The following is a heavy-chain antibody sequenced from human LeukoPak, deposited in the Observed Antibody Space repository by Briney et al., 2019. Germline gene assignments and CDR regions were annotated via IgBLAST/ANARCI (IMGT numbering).Heavy chain of an antibody. Sequence: SETLSLTCTVSGYSISSGYYWGWIRQPPGKGLEWIGSIYHSGSTYYNPSLKSRVTISVDTSKNQFSLKLSSVTAADTAVYYCASVDGYYYDSSGFLEVDYWGQGILVTVSS. J-gene: IGHJ4*02. V-gene: IGHV4-38-2*02. CDR3: ASVDGYYYDSSGFLEVDY. D-gene: IGHD3-22*01. CDR2: IYHSGST. CDR1: GYSISSGYY.